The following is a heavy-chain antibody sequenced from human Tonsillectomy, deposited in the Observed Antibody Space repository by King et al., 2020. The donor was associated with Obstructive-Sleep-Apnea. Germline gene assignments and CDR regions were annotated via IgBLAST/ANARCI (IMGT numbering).Heavy chain of an antibody. D-gene: IGHD3-10*01. J-gene: IGHJ6*02. CDR3: ARAPLYSLAWGMDV. CDR1: GGSFSGYY. Sequence: VQLQQWGAGLLKPSETLSLTCAVYGGSFSGYYWSWIRQPPGKGLEWIGEINHSGSTNYNPSLKSRVTISVDTSKNQFSLKLSSVTAADTAVYYCARAPLYSLAWGMDVWGQGTTVTVSS. V-gene: IGHV4-34*01. CDR2: INHSGST.